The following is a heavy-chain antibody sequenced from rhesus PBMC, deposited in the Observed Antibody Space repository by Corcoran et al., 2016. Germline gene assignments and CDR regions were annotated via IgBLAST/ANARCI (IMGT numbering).Heavy chain of an antibody. CDR1: GGSISSNY. J-gene: IGHJ4*01. Sequence: QVQLQESGPGLVKPSETLSLTCAVSGGSISSNYWSWIRQPPGKGLEWIGRIYGSGGSTDYNPSLTGRVTISTATSKNQFSLKLSAVTAADTAVYYCARNGNYFDYWGQGVLVTVSS. CDR3: ARNGNYFDY. V-gene: IGHV4-160*01. D-gene: IGHD1-1*01. CDR2: IYGSGGST.